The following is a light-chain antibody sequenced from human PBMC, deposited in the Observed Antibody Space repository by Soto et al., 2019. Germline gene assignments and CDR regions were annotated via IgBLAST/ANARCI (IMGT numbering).Light chain of an antibody. CDR3: QQYSEWPPFT. CDR1: QSVSHK. CDR2: HKS. J-gene: IGKJ5*01. Sequence: EMVMTHSPATLSVSPGERSTLSCRASQSVSHKLALYQQKPGQSPRLLIYHKSTRATGIPARFSGSGSGSAFTFTISSLQSADSAVYYSQQYSEWPPFTFGQGTRLDIK. V-gene: IGKV3-15*01.